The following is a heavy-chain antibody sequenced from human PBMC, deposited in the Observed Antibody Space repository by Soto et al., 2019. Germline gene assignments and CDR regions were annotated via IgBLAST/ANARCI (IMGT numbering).Heavy chain of an antibody. CDR2: IYYSGST. V-gene: IGHV4-39*01. J-gene: IGHJ3*02. Sequence: QLQLQESGPGLVKPSENLSLPCTVSGGSISSSSYYWGWIRQPPGKGLEWIGSIYYSGSTYYNPSLKRRVTISVDTSKNQFSLKRSSVTAADKAVYYCASFRAARPIDAFDIWGQGTMVTVSS. D-gene: IGHD6-6*01. CDR3: ASFRAARPIDAFDI. CDR1: GGSISSSSYY.